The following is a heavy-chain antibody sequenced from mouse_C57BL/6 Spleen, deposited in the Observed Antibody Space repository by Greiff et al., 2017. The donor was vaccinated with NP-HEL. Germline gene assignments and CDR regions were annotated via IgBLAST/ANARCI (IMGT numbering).Heavy chain of an antibody. Sequence: EVKLQESGPGLVKPSQSLSLTCSVTGYSITSGYYWNWIRQFPGNKLEWMGYISYDGSNNYNPSLKNRISITRDTSKNQFFLKLNSVTTEDTATYYCARVRGLLQEFAYWGQGTLVTVSA. CDR2: ISYDGSN. J-gene: IGHJ3*01. V-gene: IGHV3-6*01. CDR1: GYSITSGYY. CDR3: ARVRGLLQEFAY. D-gene: IGHD2-3*01.